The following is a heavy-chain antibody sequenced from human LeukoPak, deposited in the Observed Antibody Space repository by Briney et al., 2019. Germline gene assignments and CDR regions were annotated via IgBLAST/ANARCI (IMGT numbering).Heavy chain of an antibody. J-gene: IGHJ5*02. CDR2: IYYSGST. CDR3: ARSYSSSWYPSGWFDP. Sequence: SSETLSLTCTVSGGSISSYYWSWIRQPPGKGLEWIGYIYYSGSTNYNPSLKSRVTISVDTSKNQFSLKLSSVTAADTAVYYCARSYSSSWYPSGWFDPWGQGTLVTVSS. CDR1: GGSISSYY. D-gene: IGHD6-13*01. V-gene: IGHV4-59*08.